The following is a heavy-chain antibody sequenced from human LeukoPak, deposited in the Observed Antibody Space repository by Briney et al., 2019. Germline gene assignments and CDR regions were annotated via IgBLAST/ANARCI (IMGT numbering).Heavy chain of an antibody. CDR2: IYYSGST. CDR3: ARDGRVSFGHWFDP. CDR1: GGSIGSYY. J-gene: IGHJ5*02. Sequence: SETLSLTCTVSGGSIGSYYWSWIRQPPGKGLEWIGYIYYSGSTNYNPSLKSRVTISVDTSKNQFSLKLSSVTAADTAVYYCARDGRVSFGHWFDPWGQGTLVTVSS. D-gene: IGHD3-10*01. V-gene: IGHV4-59*01.